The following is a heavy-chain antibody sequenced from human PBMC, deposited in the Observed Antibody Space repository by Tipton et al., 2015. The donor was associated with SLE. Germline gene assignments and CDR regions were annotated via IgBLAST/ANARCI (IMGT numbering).Heavy chain of an antibody. D-gene: IGHD3-16*01. CDR2: IIPIFGTA. Sequence: QSGAEVKKPGSSVKVSCKASGGTFSSYAISWVRQAPGQGLEWMGGIIPIFGTANYAQKFQGRVTITTDESTSTAYMELSSLRSEDAAVYCWAGVGGGGLYYYYYYMDVWGKGTTVTVSS. J-gene: IGHJ6*03. V-gene: IGHV1-69*05. CDR3: AGVGGGGLYYYYYYMDV. CDR1: GGTFSSYA.